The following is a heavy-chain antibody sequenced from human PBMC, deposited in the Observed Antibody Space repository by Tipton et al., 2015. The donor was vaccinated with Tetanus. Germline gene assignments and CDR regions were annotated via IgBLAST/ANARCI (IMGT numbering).Heavy chain of an antibody. J-gene: IGHJ6*02. CDR3: AREVHCSGGSCYGYYYYGMDV. Sequence: SLRLSCTTSGFSFDDYAMHWVRQGPGKGLEWVSSISSSSRYIYYADSVKGRFTISRDNAKNSLYLQMISLRAEDTAVYYCAREVHCSGGSCYGYYYYGMDVWGQGTTVTVSS. V-gene: IGHV3-21*01. CDR1: GFSFDDYA. D-gene: IGHD2-15*01. CDR2: ISSSSRYI.